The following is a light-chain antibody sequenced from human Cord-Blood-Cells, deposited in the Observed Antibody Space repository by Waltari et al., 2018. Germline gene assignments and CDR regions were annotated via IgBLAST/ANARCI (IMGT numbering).Light chain of an antibody. CDR3: MQALQTPPT. J-gene: IGKJ1*01. V-gene: IGKV2-28*01. Sequence: DIVMTQSPLSLPVTPGEPASIPSRSSQSLLHSNGYNYLDWYLQKPGQSPPLLIYLGSNRASGVPDRFSGSGSGTDFTLKISRVEAEDVGVYYCMQALQTPPTFGQGTKVEIK. CDR1: QSLLHSNGYNY. CDR2: LGS.